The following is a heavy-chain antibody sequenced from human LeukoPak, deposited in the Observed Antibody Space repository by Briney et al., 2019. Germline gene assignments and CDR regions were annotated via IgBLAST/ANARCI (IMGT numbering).Heavy chain of an antibody. J-gene: IGHJ4*02. D-gene: IGHD6-19*01. V-gene: IGHV3-7*03. CDR2: IKNDGSES. Sequence: GGSLRLSCAVSGFNFRDHWMDWVRQAPGKGLEWVGHIKNDGSESYYVDSLKGRFSISRDNTNNALYLQMNSLRVEDTAVYYCAKNNGWFHLAQWGQGTLVTVSS. CDR3: AKNNGWFHLAQ. CDR1: GFNFRDHW.